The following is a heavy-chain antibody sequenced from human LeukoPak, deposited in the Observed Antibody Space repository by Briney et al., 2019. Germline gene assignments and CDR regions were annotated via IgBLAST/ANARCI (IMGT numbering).Heavy chain of an antibody. CDR3: ARDTGYCGGDCYGSAEYFQH. CDR2: ISSSSSYI. Sequence: EGSLRLSCAASGFTFSSYSMNWVRQAPGKGLEWVSSISSSSSYIYYADSVKGRFTISRDNAKNSLYLQMNSLRAEDTAVYYCARDTGYCGGDCYGSAEYFQHWGQGTLVTVSS. CDR1: GFTFSSYS. D-gene: IGHD2-21*02. V-gene: IGHV3-21*01. J-gene: IGHJ1*01.